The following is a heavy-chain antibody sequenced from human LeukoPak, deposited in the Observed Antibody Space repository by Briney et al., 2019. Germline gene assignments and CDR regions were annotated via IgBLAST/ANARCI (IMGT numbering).Heavy chain of an antibody. Sequence: KTSETLSLTCTVSGGSISSYYWSWIRQPAGKGLEWIGRIYTSGSTNYNPSLKSRVTMSVDTSKNQFSLKLSSVTAADTAVYYCARHSAYYYGSGSPSFDYWGQGTLVTVSS. CDR3: ARHSAYYYGSGSPSFDY. J-gene: IGHJ4*02. D-gene: IGHD3-10*01. V-gene: IGHV4-4*07. CDR1: GGSISSYY. CDR2: IYTSGST.